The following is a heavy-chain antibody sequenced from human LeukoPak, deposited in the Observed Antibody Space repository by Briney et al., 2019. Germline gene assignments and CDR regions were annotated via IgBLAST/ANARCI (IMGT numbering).Heavy chain of an antibody. CDR1: GFTFSSYA. D-gene: IGHD6-19*01. CDR3: AKWWYSSGWYGWDY. V-gene: IGHV3-23*01. CDR2: ISGSGGST. J-gene: IGHJ4*02. Sequence: GGSLRLSCAASGFTFSSYAMSWVRQAPGKGLEWVSAISGSGGSTYYADSVKGRFTISRDNSKNTLYLQMNSLRAEDTAVYYCAKWWYSSGWYGWDYWGQGTLVTVSS.